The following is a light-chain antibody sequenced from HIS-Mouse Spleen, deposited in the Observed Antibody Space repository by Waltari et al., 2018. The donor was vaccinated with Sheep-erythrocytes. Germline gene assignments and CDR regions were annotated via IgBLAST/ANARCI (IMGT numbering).Light chain of an antibody. CDR1: SSDVGGYNY. J-gene: IGLJ1*01. V-gene: IGLV2-11*01. CDR3: CSYAGSYNHV. CDR2: DVS. Sequence: QSALTQPRSVSGSPGQSVTISCTGTSSDVGGYNYVSWYQQHPGKAPKLMVYDVSKRPSGVPDRFAGSKSGSTASLTVSGLQAGDEAYYYGCSYAGSYNHVFATGTKVTVL.